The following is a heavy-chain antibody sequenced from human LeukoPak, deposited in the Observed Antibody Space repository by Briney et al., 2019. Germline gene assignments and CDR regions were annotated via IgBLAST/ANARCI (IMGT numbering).Heavy chain of an antibody. CDR2: ISGSGGST. V-gene: IGHV3-23*01. J-gene: IGHJ4*02. D-gene: IGHD2-15*01. CDR1: GFTFSSYA. Sequence: GGSLRLSCAAPGFTFSSYAMSWVRQAPGKGLEWVSAISGSGGSTYYADSVKGRFTISRDNSKNTLYLQMNSLRAEDTAVYYCVKATYCSGGSCYYFDYWGQGTLVTVSS. CDR3: VKATYCSGGSCYYFDY.